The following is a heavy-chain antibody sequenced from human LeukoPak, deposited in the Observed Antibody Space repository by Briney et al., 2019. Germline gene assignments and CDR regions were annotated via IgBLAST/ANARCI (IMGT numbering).Heavy chain of an antibody. J-gene: IGHJ4*02. D-gene: IGHD3-10*01. Sequence: GGSLRLSCAASGFTFDTYAIHWVRQVPGKGLEWVSLISGDGGVTYYADSVKGRFTISRDNAKNSLYLQMNSLRAEDTALYYCARDRGTMVRGLVYWGQGTLVTVSS. CDR3: ARDRGTMVRGLVY. CDR2: ISGDGGVT. CDR1: GFTFDTYA. V-gene: IGHV3-43*02.